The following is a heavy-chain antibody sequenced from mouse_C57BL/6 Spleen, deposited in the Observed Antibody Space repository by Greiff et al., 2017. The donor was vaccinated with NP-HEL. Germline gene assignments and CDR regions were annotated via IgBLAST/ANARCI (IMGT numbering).Heavy chain of an antibody. Sequence: EVQLQESGPGLVKPSQSLSLTCSVTGYSITSGYYWNWIRQFPGNKLEWMGYISYDGSNNYNPSLKNRISITRDTSKNQFFLKLNSVTTEDTATYYCARDDTTVVPYWYFDVWGTGTTVTVSS. CDR1: GYSITSGYY. J-gene: IGHJ1*03. D-gene: IGHD1-1*01. CDR3: ARDDTTVVPYWYFDV. V-gene: IGHV3-6*01. CDR2: ISYDGSN.